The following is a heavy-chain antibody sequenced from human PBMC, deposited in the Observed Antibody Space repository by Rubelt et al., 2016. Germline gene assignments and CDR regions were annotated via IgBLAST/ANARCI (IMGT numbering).Heavy chain of an antibody. J-gene: IGHJ6*02. CDR1: GFSLYARGMC. V-gene: IGHV2-70*11. Sequence: TLTLTCTFSGFSLYARGMCVSWIRQPPGKALEWLARIDWDDDEYYSPSLKTRLTISKDASKKQVVLTMTSMDPVDTATYYCARTYSIAVPGINYGMDGWGQGTTGTVSS. D-gene: IGHD6-19*01. CDR2: IDWDDDE. CDR3: ARTYSIAVPGINYGMDG.